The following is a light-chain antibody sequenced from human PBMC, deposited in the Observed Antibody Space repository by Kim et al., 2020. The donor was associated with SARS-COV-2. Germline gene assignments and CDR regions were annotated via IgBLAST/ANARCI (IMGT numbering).Light chain of an antibody. V-gene: IGLV2-14*03. CDR1: SSDVGGYND. Sequence: GQSITVPRTGTSSDVGGYNDVSWYQQHPGKAPKLMIYDVSNRPSGISNRFSGSKSGNTASLTISGLQAEDEADYYCSSYTSGSTMVFGGGTQLTVL. CDR2: DVS. J-gene: IGLJ3*02. CDR3: SSYTSGSTMV.